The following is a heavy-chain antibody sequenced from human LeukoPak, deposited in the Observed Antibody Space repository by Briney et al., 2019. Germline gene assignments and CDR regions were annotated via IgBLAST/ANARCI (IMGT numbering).Heavy chain of an antibody. Sequence: GGSLRLSCGASGFTFSSYSMHWVRQAPGGGLEWVSCISSSSSYIYYADSVKGRFTISRDNAKNSLYLRMNSLRAEDTAVYYCSELRITMIGGVWGKGTTVTTSS. CDR3: SELRITMIGGV. D-gene: IGHD3-10*02. CDR1: GFTFSSYS. V-gene: IGHV3-21*01. J-gene: IGHJ6*04. CDR2: ISSSSSYI.